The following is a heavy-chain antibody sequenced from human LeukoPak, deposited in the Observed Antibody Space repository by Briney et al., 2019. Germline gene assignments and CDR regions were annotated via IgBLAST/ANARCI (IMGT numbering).Heavy chain of an antibody. CDR2: INPNSGGT. V-gene: IGHV1-2*02. CDR3: ARDRSYDILTGYYIVGGRGAFDI. J-gene: IGHJ3*02. CDR1: GYTFTGYY. Sequence: GASVKVSCKASGYTFTGYYMHWVRQAPGQGLEWMGWINPNSGGTNYAQKFQGRVTMTRDTSISTAYMELSRLRSDDTAVYYCARDRSYDILTGYYIVGGRGAFDIWGQGTMVTVSS. D-gene: IGHD3-9*01.